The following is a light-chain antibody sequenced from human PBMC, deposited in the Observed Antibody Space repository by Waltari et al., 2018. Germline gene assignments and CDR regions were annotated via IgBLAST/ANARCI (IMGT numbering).Light chain of an antibody. CDR2: DAS. Sequence: IVLTQSPATLSLSPGESSTLSCRASQSVSSYLAWYQQKPGQAPRLLIYDASNRATGIPARFSGSGAGTDFTLTISSLEPEDFAVYYCQQRSNWPPIFTFGPGTKVDIK. V-gene: IGKV3-11*01. CDR3: QQRSNWPPIFT. CDR1: QSVSSY. J-gene: IGKJ3*01.